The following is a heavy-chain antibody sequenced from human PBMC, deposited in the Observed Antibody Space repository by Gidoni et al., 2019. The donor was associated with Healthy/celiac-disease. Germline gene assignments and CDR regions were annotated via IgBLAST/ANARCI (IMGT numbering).Heavy chain of an antibody. CDR2: SYSGGST. V-gene: IGHV3-66*01. Sequence: EVQLVESGGGLVQPGGSLRLSCAASGFTVGSNYMSWVRQAPGKGLEWVSVSYSGGSTYYADSVKGRFTISRDNSKNTLYLQMNSLRAEDTAVYYCARDSPYCSGGSCYYNWGQGTLVTVSS. J-gene: IGHJ4*02. CDR1: GFTVGSNY. CDR3: ARDSPYCSGGSCYYN. D-gene: IGHD2-15*01.